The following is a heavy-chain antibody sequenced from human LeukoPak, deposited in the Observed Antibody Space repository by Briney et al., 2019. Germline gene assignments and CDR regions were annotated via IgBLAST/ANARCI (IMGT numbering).Heavy chain of an antibody. Sequence: SKTLSLTCTVSGGSISSSSYYWVWIRQPPGKGLEWIGSIHYSGSTYYNPSLKSRVTMFVDTSKDQFSLKLSSVTAADTAVYYCARQDPNVVTTKGIDYWGQRTLVTVSS. CDR1: GGSISSSSYY. J-gene: IGHJ4*02. CDR3: ARQDPNVVTTKGIDY. D-gene: IGHD5-12*01. V-gene: IGHV4-39*01. CDR2: IHYSGST.